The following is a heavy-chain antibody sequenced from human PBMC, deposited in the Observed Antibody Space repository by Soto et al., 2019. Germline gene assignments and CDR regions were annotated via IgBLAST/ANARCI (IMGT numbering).Heavy chain of an antibody. CDR2: ISGSGGST. V-gene: IGHV3-23*01. CDR3: AKFGDYYDSSGYYYLDY. D-gene: IGHD3-22*01. Sequence: PGGSLRLSCAASGFTFSSYAMSWVRQAPGKGLEWVSAISGSGGSTYYADSVKGRFTISRDNSKNTLYLQMNSLRAEDTAVYYCAKFGDYYDSSGYYYLDYWGQGTLVTVSS. CDR1: GFTFSSYA. J-gene: IGHJ4*02.